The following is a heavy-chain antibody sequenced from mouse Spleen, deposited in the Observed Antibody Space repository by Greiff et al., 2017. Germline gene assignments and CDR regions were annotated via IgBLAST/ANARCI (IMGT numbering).Heavy chain of an antibody. CDR1: GFNIKDYY. Sequence: DVKLVESGAELVRPGASVKLSCTASGFNIKDYYMHWVKQRPEQGLEWIGRIDPEDGDTEYAPKFQGKATMTADTSSNTAYLQLSSLTSEDTAIYYCARGDYSNYGFAYWGQGTLVTVSA. D-gene: IGHD2-5*01. J-gene: IGHJ3*01. CDR3: ARGDYSNYGFAY. V-gene: IGHV14-1*01. CDR2: IDPEDGDT.